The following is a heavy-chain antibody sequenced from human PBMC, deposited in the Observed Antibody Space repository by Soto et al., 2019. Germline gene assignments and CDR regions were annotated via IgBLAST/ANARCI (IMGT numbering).Heavy chain of an antibody. Sequence: QVQLQQWGAGLLKPSETLSLTCAVYGGSFSGYYWTWIRQPPGTGLEWIGEINHSGRTNYNPSLKSRVSVSLDAYKKQFSLMPQPVTPSDSDVYHSTRDKVTSRRDDWGQGTLVTVSS. D-gene: IGHD3-10*01. J-gene: IGHJ4*01. CDR2: INHSGRT. CDR1: GGSFSGYY. V-gene: IGHV4-34*01. CDR3: TRDKVTSRRDD.